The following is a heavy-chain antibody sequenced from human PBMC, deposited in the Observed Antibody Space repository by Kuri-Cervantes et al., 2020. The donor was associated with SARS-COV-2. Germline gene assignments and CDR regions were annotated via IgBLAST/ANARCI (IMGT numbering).Heavy chain of an antibody. CDR3: ARDSMTTRDFDY. D-gene: IGHD4-11*01. CDR1: GFTFSSYW. Sequence: GGSLRLSCVASGFTFSSYWMHWVRQAPGKGLVWVSRLTNDRSDAIFADSVKGRFTISRDNAKNMLYLYMNSLRADDTAVYYCARDSMTTRDFDYWGQGTLVTVSS. J-gene: IGHJ4*02. V-gene: IGHV3-74*01. CDR2: LTNDRSDA.